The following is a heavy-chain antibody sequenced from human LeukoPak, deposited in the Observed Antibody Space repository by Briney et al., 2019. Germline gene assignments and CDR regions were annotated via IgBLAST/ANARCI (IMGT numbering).Heavy chain of an antibody. V-gene: IGHV4-34*01. CDR1: GGSFSGYY. J-gene: IGHJ4*02. Sequence: PSETLSLTCAVFGGSFSGYYWTWIRQPPGKGLEWIGEINHSGSTSYNPSLKSRVTILVDTSKNQFSLRLSSMTAADTAVYYCARGYYYRTWGLGTLVTVSS. CDR2: INHSGST. CDR3: ARGYYYRT. D-gene: IGHD3-10*01.